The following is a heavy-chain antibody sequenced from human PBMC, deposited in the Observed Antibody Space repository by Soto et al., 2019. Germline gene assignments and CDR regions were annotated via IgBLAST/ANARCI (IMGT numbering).Heavy chain of an antibody. V-gene: IGHV3-33*01. D-gene: IGHD1-26*01. CDR2: IWYDGSNK. CDR1: GFTFSSYG. Sequence: PGGSRRLSCAASGFTFSSYGMHRVRQAPGKGLEWVADIWYDGSNKYYADSVKGRFTISRDNSKITLYLPMNSLRAEDTAGYYSARAGTSVGSAPNPNYYFGVDGGGKRITVTV. J-gene: IGHJ6*04. CDR3: ARAGTSVGSAPNPNYYFGVDG.